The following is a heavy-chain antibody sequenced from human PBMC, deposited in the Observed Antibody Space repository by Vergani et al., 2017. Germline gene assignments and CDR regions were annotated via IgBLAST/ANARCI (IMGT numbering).Heavy chain of an antibody. V-gene: IGHV2-5*02. Sequence: QITLKESGPTLVKPTQTLPLTCTFSGFSLSTSGVGVGWIRQPPGKALEWLALIYWDDAKRYSPSRKSRLTITKDTSKNQVVLTMTNMDPVEKATYYCAHRTGSWKRGLNWFDPWGQGTLVTVSS. CDR3: AHRTGSWKRGLNWFDP. CDR2: IYWDDAK. D-gene: IGHD6-13*01. CDR1: GFSLSTSGVG. J-gene: IGHJ5*02.